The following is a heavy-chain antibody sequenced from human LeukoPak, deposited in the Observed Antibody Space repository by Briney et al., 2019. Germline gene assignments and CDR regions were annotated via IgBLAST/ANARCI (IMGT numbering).Heavy chain of an antibody. Sequence: ASVKVSCKASGYTFTSYGISWVRQAPGQGLEWMGWISAYNGNTNYAQKLQGRVTMTTDTSTSTAYMELRSLRSDDTAVYYCARVGRYYCDSSGYYYVPNWFDPWGQGTLVTVSS. V-gene: IGHV1-18*01. CDR3: ARVGRYYCDSSGYYYVPNWFDP. J-gene: IGHJ5*02. CDR2: ISAYNGNT. CDR1: GYTFTSYG. D-gene: IGHD3-22*01.